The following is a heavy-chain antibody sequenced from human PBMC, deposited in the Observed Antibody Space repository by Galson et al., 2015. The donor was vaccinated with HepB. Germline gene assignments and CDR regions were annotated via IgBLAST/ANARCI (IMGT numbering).Heavy chain of an antibody. Sequence: SLRLSCAGSGFIFRHHAMAWIRQAPGKGLEWVSGINGRGSTRSYSDAVKGRFSISRDNSKDTVFLQMDNLRAEDPAVYYCVREGSWFGGDWCDPWGQGALVTVS. V-gene: IGHV3-23*01. CDR3: VREGSWFGGDWCDP. D-gene: IGHD3-16*01. CDR1: GFIFRHHA. CDR2: INGRGSTR. J-gene: IGHJ5*02.